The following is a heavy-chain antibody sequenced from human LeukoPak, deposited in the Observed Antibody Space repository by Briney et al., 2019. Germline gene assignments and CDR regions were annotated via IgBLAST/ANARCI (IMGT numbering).Heavy chain of an antibody. CDR3: ARVELETGSLDY. V-gene: IGHV4-34*01. CDR2: INHSGST. J-gene: IGHJ4*02. Sequence: SETLSLTCAVYGGSFSGYYWSWIRQPPGKGLEWIGEINHSGSTNYNPSLKSRVTISVDTSKNQFSLKLSSVTAADTVVYYCARVELETGSLDYWGQGTLVTVSS. CDR1: GGSFSGYY. D-gene: IGHD1-1*01.